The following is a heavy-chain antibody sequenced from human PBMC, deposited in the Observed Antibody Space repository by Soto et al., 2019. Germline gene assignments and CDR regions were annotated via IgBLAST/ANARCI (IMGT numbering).Heavy chain of an antibody. CDR2: IIPILGIA. Sequence: QVQLVQSGAEVKKPGSSVKVSCKASGGTFSSYTISWVRQAPGQGLEWMGRIIPILGIANYAKKFQGRVTITADKSTSTAYMELSSLRSEDTAVYYCARTYSSSWYYGMDVWGQGTTVTVSS. V-gene: IGHV1-69*02. CDR3: ARTYSSSWYYGMDV. D-gene: IGHD6-13*01. CDR1: GGTFSSYT. J-gene: IGHJ6*02.